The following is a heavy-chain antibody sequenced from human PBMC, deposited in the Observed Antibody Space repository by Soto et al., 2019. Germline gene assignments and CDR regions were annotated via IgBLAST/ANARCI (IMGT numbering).Heavy chain of an antibody. CDR2: VIPILGIA. J-gene: IGHJ1*01. V-gene: IGHV1-69*08. Sequence: VELVQFGAEVKKPGSSLKVSCKAFGGTFSTYSISWVRQAPGQGIEWMGSVIPILGIANHAEKFQGRVPIAADKARGMDDMEMRSLRTEYTGVYYCAGDQGDAYTWFWGHSILVTVSS. CDR3: AGDQGDAYTWF. CDR1: GGTFSTYS. D-gene: IGHD2-2*01.